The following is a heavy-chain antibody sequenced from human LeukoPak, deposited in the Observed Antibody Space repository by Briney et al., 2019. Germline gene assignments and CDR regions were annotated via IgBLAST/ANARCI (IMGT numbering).Heavy chain of an antibody. CDR3: AGSLVSSSWYTFLFDY. CDR1: GGSFSSYY. D-gene: IGHD6-13*01. J-gene: IGHJ4*02. V-gene: IGHV4-59*12. Sequence: KTSETLSLTCAVYGGSFSSYYWSWIRQPPGKGLEWIGYIYYSGSTNYNPSLKSRVTISVDTSKNQFSLKLSSVTAADTAVYYCAGSLVSSSWYTFLFDYWGQGTLVTVSS. CDR2: IYYSGST.